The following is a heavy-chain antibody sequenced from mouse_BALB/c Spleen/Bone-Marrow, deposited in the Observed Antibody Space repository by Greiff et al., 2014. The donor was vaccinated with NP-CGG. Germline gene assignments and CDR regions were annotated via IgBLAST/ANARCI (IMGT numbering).Heavy chain of an antibody. Sequence: EVQLVEPGGGLVKPGGSLKLSCAASGFTFSSYTMSWVRQTPEKRLEWVATISSGGSYTYYPDSVKGRFTISRDNAKNTLYLQMSSLKSKNTAMDDCTREDTNRDFDYWGQGTTLTVSS. CDR3: TREDTNRDFDY. V-gene: IGHV5-6-4*01. CDR1: GFTFSSYT. J-gene: IGHJ2*01. CDR2: ISSGGSYT. D-gene: IGHD4-1*01.